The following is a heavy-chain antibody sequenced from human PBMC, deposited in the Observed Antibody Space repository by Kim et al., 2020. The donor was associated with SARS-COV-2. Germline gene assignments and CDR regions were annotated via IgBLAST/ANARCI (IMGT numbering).Heavy chain of an antibody. Sequence: GGSLRLSCAASGFSFSSHAMHWVRQAPGRGLEWVAHISLDGSHIWYPDSVKGRFIIARDNTRSALSLLMNSLRPDDTAVYYCVAEIGGRSFDHWGQGTLVTVSS. V-gene: IGHV3-30*04. J-gene: IGHJ4*02. D-gene: IGHD2-15*01. CDR2: ISLDGSHI. CDR1: GFSFSSHA. CDR3: VAEIGGRSFDH.